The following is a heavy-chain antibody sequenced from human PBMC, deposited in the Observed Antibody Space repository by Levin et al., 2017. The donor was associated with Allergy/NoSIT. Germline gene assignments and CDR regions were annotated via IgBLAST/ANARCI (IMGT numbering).Heavy chain of an antibody. V-gene: IGHV4-39*01. CDR1: GVSVSSRSNF. CDR2: FHYNGST. J-gene: IGHJ4*02. D-gene: IGHD2-2*01. CDR3: ARHGNMVIVPAAIHY. Sequence: SETLSLTCSVSGVSVSSRSNFWGWIRQPPEKGPEWIGSFHYNGSTYYNPSLKSRITISVDTSKNQFSLNLRSVSAADTAVYYCARHGNMVIVPAAIHYWGKGILVIVSS.